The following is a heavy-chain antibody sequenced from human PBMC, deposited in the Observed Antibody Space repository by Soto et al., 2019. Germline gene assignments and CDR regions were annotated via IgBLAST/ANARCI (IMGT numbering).Heavy chain of an antibody. CDR1: GGTFSSYA. D-gene: IGHD3-22*01. CDR3: AREKGTYYYDSSGASTYYYYGMDV. CDR2: IIPIFGTA. V-gene: IGHV1-69*13. J-gene: IGHJ6*02. Sequence: GASVKVSCKASGGTFSSYAISWVRQAPGQGLEWMGGIIPIFGTANYAQKFQGRVTITADESTSTAYMELSSLRSEDTAVYYCAREKGTYYYDSSGASTYYYYGMDVWGHGTTVTVSS.